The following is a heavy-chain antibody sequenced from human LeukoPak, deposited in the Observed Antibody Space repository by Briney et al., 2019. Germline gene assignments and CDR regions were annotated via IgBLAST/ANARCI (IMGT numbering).Heavy chain of an antibody. CDR1: GFTFSSYE. CDR3: APPPLGIDV. CDR2: ISSSGSTI. Sequence: GGSLRLSCAASGFTFSSYEVNWVRQAPGKGLEWVSYISSSGSTIYYADSVKGRFTISRDNAKNSLDLQMNSLRAEDTAVYFCAPPPLGIDVWGRGTSVTVSS. V-gene: IGHV3-48*03. J-gene: IGHJ6*04.